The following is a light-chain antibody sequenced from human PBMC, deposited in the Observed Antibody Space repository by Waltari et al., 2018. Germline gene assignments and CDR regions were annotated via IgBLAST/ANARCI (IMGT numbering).Light chain of an antibody. J-gene: IGKJ4*01. CDR2: AAS. Sequence: EVVLTQSPGTPSLSPGERATLSCRASPSVTGTYLAWYQQKPGQAPRLLIYAASSRATGIPDRFSGSGSGTAFTLTISRLEPEDFAVYYCQLYGGSPTLSFGGGTKVEIK. V-gene: IGKV3-20*01. CDR3: QLYGGSPTLS. CDR1: PSVTGTY.